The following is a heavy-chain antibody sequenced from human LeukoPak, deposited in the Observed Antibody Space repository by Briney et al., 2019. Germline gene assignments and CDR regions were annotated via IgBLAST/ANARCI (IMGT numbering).Heavy chain of an antibody. CDR3: TRDLSHNSALS. CDR1: GYTFTGYY. D-gene: IGHD2/OR15-2a*01. V-gene: IGHV1-2*02. J-gene: IGHJ5*02. Sequence: ASVKVSCKASGYTFTGYYMHWVRQAPGQGLEWMGWINPKTGGTLYVQNFQGRVTMTRDTSISTAYMELSRLRSDDTAFYYCTRDLSHNSALSWGQGTLVTVSS. CDR2: INPKTGGT.